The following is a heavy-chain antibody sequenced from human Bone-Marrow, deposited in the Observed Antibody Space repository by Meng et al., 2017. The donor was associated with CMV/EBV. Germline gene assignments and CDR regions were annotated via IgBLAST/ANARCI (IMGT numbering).Heavy chain of an antibody. CDR1: GYPFTGYY. CDR3: ARDKSIAARRSNWFDP. V-gene: IGHV1-2*02. D-gene: IGHD6-6*01. CDR2: INPNSGGT. J-gene: IGHJ5*02. Sequence: SGYPFTGYYMHWVRQAPGQGLEWMGWINPNSGGTNYAQKFQGRVTMTRDTSISTAYMELSRLRSDDTAVYYCARDKSIAARRSNWFDPWGQGTLVTVSS.